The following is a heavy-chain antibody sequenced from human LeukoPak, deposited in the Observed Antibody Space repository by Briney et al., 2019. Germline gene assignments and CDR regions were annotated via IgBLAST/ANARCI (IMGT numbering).Heavy chain of an antibody. V-gene: IGHV1-2*02. D-gene: IGHD1-26*01. CDR3: ARGYSGSYYDPYDY. J-gene: IGHJ4*02. CDR1: GYTFTGYY. Sequence: ASVKVSCKASGYTFTGYYMHWVRQAPGQGLEWMGWINPNSGGTNYAQKFQGRVTMTRDTSISTAYMELSRLRSDDTAVYYCARGYSGSYYDPYDYWGQGTLVTVSS. CDR2: INPNSGGT.